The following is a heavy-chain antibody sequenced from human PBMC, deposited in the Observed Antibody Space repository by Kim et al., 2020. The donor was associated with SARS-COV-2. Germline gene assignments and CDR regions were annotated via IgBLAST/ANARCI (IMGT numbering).Heavy chain of an antibody. Sequence: SVKVSCKASGGTFSSYAISWVRQAPGQGLEWMGGIILIFGTANYAQKFQGRVTITADESTSTAYMEVSSLRSEDTAVYYCARRKDIVVVPAAIPGGYYYGMDVWGQGTTVTVSS. CDR3: ARRKDIVVVPAAIPGGYYYGMDV. D-gene: IGHD2-2*02. CDR2: IILIFGTA. CDR1: GGTFSSYA. J-gene: IGHJ6*02. V-gene: IGHV1-69*13.